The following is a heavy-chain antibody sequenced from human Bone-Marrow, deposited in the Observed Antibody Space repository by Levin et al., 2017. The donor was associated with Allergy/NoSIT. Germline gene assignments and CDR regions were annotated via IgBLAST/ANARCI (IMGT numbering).Heavy chain of an antibody. CDR2: IDQSGST. CDR1: GVSISNHY. V-gene: IGHV4-59*11. Sequence: PSETLSLTCTVSGVSISNHYWTWIRQPPGKGLEWIGYIDQSGSTKYNPSLNSRATISVDTSKSQFSLKLKSVTAADTAVYYCARKAPYGIMDYWGQGNLVAVSS. CDR3: ARKAPYGIMDY. J-gene: IGHJ4*02. D-gene: IGHD4-17*01.